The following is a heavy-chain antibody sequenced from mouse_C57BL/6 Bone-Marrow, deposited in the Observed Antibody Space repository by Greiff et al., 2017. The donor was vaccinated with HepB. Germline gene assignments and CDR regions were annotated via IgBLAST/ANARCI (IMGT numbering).Heavy chain of an antibody. D-gene: IGHD2-4*01. Sequence: VQLQQPGAELVKPGASVKLSCKASGYTFTSYWMHWVKQRPGQGLEWIGMIHPNSGSTNYNEKFKSKATLTVDKSSSTAYMQLSSLTSEDSAVYYCARIYYDYDVAWFAYWGQGTLVTVSA. J-gene: IGHJ3*01. CDR2: IHPNSGST. CDR1: GYTFTSYW. CDR3: ARIYYDYDVAWFAY. V-gene: IGHV1-64*01.